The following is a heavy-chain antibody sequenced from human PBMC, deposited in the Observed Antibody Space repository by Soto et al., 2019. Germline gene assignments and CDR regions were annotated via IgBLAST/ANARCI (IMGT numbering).Heavy chain of an antibody. J-gene: IGHJ4*02. CDR2: INVGNGNT. V-gene: IGHV1-3*01. Sequence: ASVKVSCKASGYTFTDYAIHWVRQAPGQGLEWMGWINVGNGNTGYSRKFQGRVTNARDMSTSTAYIEVTSLTSEDTAIYYCAREGAHYTPLDHWGQGTLVTVSS. D-gene: IGHD2-15*01. CDR1: GYTFTDYA. CDR3: AREGAHYTPLDH.